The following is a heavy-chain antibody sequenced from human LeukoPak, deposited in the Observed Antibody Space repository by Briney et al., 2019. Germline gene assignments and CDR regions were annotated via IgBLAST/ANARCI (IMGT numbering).Heavy chain of an antibody. J-gene: IGHJ4*02. CDR1: GFTFSSYS. CDR2: ISDSNNAT. CDR3: ARHLRLLWFGELSTPVFDY. Sequence: PGGSLRLSCAASGFTFSSYSMNWVRQAPGKGLEWLSYISDSNNATHYADSVKGRFTISRDNAKNSLFLQMNSLGAEDTAVYYCARHLRLLWFGELSTPVFDYWGQGTLVTVSS. D-gene: IGHD3-10*01. V-gene: IGHV3-48*04.